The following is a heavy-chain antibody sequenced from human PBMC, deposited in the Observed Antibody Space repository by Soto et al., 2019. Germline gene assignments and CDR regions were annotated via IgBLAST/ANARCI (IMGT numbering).Heavy chain of an antibody. D-gene: IGHD1-20*01. J-gene: IGHJ4*02. V-gene: IGHV3-30-3*01. CDR3: ARDKITGILDY. CDR2: ASYDGSNK. CDR1: GFTFNSFA. Sequence: GSLRLSCAASGFTFNSFAMQWVRQAPGKGLEWLAGASYDGSNKYYADSVKGRFTISRDNSNNTLYLQMNSLRSEDTAVYYCARDKITGILDYWGQGTLVTVSS.